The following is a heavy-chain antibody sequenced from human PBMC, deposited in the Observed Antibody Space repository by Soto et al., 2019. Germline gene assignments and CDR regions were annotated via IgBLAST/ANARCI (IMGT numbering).Heavy chain of an antibody. D-gene: IGHD3-22*01. J-gene: IGHJ4*02. Sequence: EVQLLESGGDLIQPGGSLRLSCAASGFTFNIYAMTWVRQAPGKGLEWVSAISRYGDFTYYADSVEGRFTISRDNSKNTLYLQMNSLRAEDTAVYYCAKDRYLDPDSSGYEFDNWGQGTLVTVSS. CDR2: ISRYGDFT. CDR3: AKDRYLDPDSSGYEFDN. V-gene: IGHV3-23*01. CDR1: GFTFNIYA.